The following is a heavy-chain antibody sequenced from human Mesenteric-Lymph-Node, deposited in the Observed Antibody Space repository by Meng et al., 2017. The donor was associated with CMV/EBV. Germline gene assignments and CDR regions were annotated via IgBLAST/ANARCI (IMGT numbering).Heavy chain of an antibody. CDR3: ARDPSPLMPYDFWSGYYSVGSIGDY. J-gene: IGHJ4*02. D-gene: IGHD3-3*01. Sequence: GESLKISCAASGITVRNNYMTWVRQAPGKGLEWVSAIYSGGETYYTDSVKGRFTISRDNGKDTLYLQMNSLRPQDTAVYYCARDPSPLMPYDFWSGYYSVGSIGDYWGQGTLVTVSS. CDR1: GITVRNNY. V-gene: IGHV3-66*02. CDR2: IYSGGET.